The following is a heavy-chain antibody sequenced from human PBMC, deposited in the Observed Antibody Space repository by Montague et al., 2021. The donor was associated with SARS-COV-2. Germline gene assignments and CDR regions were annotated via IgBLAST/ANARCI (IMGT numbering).Heavy chain of an antibody. J-gene: IGHJ5*02. D-gene: IGHD2-21*02. CDR1: VGSISNYY. Sequence: SETLSLTCTVSVGSISNYYWTWIRQPPGKGLEWILYIYDSGSANYNPSLKSRSTISVDTSNNQFSLRLSSVTAADTAVYYCARAYCGGDCHVGPWGQGILVTVSS. CDR3: ARAYCGGDCHVGP. V-gene: IGHV4-59*01. CDR2: IYDSGSA.